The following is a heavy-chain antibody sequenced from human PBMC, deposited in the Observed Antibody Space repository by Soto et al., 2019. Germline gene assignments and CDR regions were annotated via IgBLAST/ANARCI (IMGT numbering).Heavy chain of an antibody. J-gene: IGHJ5*02. CDR3: ARLEVAGTVRWFDP. CDR1: GFTFSSYS. Sequence: GGSLRLSCAASGFTFSSYSMNWVRQALGKGLEWVSYISSSTIYYADSVKGRFTISRDNAKNTLYLQMNSLRADDTAVYYCARLEVAGTVRWFDPWGQGTLVTASS. CDR2: ISSSTI. V-gene: IGHV3-48*04. D-gene: IGHD6-19*01.